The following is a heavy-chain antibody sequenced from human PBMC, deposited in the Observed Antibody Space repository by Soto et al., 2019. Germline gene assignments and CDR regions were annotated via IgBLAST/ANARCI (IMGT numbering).Heavy chain of an antibody. Sequence: PGGSLRLSCAACGFTFSSYCIHWVRQAPGKGLEWVAVISYDGINKYYADSVKGRFTISRDNSKNTLYLQMNSLRAEDTAVYYCANQLLEWPYRYYYYYGMDVWGQGNTVTVSS. CDR3: ANQLLEWPYRYYYYYGMDV. D-gene: IGHD3-3*01. J-gene: IGHJ6*02. V-gene: IGHV3-30*18. CDR2: ISYDGINK. CDR1: GFTFSSYC.